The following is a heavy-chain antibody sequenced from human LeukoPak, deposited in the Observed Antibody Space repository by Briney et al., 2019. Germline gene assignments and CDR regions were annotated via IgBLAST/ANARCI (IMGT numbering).Heavy chain of an antibody. J-gene: IGHJ4*02. CDR1: GYTFTSYD. V-gene: IGHV1-18*01. Sequence: ASVKVSCKASGYTFTSYDINWVRQATGQGLEWMGWISAYNGNTNYAQKLQGRVTMTTDTSTSTAYMELRSLRSDDTAVYYCAREGSYYGSGSHGDYWGQGTLVTVSS. D-gene: IGHD3-10*01. CDR2: ISAYNGNT. CDR3: AREGSYYGSGSHGDY.